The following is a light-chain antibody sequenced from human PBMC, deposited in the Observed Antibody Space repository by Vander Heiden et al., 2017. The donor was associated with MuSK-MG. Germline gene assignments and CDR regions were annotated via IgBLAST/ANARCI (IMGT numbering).Light chain of an antibody. CDR1: STDVGAYDF. Sequence: QSVLTQPRSVSGSPGQSVTISCTGTSTDVGAYDFVAWYQQHPGKVPKVIISDVSHRPPGVPDRFSGSKSGNMASLTISGLQAEDEAEYFCFAYAGTYKVFGVGTKVTVL. CDR3: FAYAGTYKV. CDR2: DVS. J-gene: IGLJ2*01. V-gene: IGLV2-11*01.